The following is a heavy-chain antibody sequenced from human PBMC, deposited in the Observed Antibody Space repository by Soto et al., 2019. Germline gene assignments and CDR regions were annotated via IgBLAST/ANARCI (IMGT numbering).Heavy chain of an antibody. V-gene: IGHV4-59*01. CDR1: GGSISSYY. D-gene: IGHD1-7*01. J-gene: IGHJ5*02. Sequence: PSETLSLTCTVSGGSISSYYWSWIRQPPGKGLEWIGYIYYSGSTNYNPSLKSRVTISVDTSKNQFSLKLSSVTAADTAVYYCARDGARITGTNWFDPWGKGTLVNVS. CDR2: IYYSGST. CDR3: ARDGARITGTNWFDP.